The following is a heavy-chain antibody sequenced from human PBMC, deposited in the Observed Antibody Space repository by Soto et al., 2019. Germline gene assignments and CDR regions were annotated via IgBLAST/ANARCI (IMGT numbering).Heavy chain of an antibody. V-gene: IGHV3-15*07. CDR3: TAGVVGLTNGLDV. CDR1: GYAFSVAW. Sequence: EVQLVESGGGLVKPGGSLRLSCAASGYAFSVAWMNWVRQAPGKGLEWVGRIKSKAGGGSTDYAAPVKGRFIISRDDSKNTLYLQMNSLEIEDTAVYHCTAGVVGLTNGLDVWGQGTTVTVSS. D-gene: IGHD2-21*01. J-gene: IGHJ6*02. CDR2: IKSKAGGGST.